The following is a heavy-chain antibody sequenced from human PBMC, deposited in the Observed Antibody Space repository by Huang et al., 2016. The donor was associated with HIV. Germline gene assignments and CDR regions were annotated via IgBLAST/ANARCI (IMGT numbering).Heavy chain of an antibody. CDR3: VRDPRIQSWLNYFDY. CDR2: INREGRSS. J-gene: IGHJ4*02. V-gene: IGHV3-74*01. D-gene: IGHD3-22*01. Sequence: EVQLVESGGGLVQPGGSLRISCAASGFTFSSYWMPWVRQAPGKGLGWGSRINREGRSSGYADSVKGRFTISRDNAKNTLYLQMNSLRAEDTAVYYCVRDPRIQSWLNYFDYWGQGTLVSVSS. CDR1: GFTFSSYW.